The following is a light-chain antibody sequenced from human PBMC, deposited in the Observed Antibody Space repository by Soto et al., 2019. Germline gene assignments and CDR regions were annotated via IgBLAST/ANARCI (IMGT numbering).Light chain of an antibody. Sequence: NFMLTQPHSLSESPGKTVTISCTRSSGTIASKFVQWYQHRPVSAPTNVIYQDYHTPSGVPHRFSGSIDRSSNSASLTISDLETEDEADYYCLSFDSDNLVVFGGGTK. CDR2: QDY. CDR3: LSFDSDNLVV. CDR1: SGTIASKF. J-gene: IGLJ2*01. V-gene: IGLV6-57*04.